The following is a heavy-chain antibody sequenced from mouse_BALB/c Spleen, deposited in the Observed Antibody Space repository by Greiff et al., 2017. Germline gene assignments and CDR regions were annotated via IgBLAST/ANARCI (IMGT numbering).Heavy chain of an antibody. CDR1: GYAFTNYL. CDR3: ARDYSYDGPTRDAMEY. J-gene: IGHJ4*01. D-gene: IGHD2-12*01. V-gene: IGHV1-54*01. Sequence: VQLQQSGAALVRPGTSVKVSCKASGYAFTNYLIEWVKQRPGQGLEWIGVSSPGSGDTNYNEKFTGKATLTADKSSSTACVQLRSLTSDDSAVYFCARDYSYDGPTRDAMEYWGQGTAVTVAS. CDR2: SSPGSGDT.